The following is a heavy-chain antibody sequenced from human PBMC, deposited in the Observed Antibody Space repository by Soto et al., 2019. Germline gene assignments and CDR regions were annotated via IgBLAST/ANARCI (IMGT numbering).Heavy chain of an antibody. J-gene: IGHJ4*02. Sequence: PGGSLRLSCAASGFTVSGNYMSWVRQAPGKGLEWVSVIYSGGSTYYADSVKGRFTISRDNSKNTLYLQMDSLRAEDTAVYYCARVRVYDSSGYYFDYWGQGTLVTVSS. D-gene: IGHD3-22*01. CDR2: IYSGGST. V-gene: IGHV3-53*01. CDR1: GFTVSGNY. CDR3: ARVRVYDSSGYYFDY.